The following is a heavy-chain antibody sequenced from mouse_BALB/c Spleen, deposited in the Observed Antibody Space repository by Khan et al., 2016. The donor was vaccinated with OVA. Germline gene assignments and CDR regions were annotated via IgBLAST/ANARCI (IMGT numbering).Heavy chain of an antibody. V-gene: IGHV1-69*02. CDR1: GYTFSSYW. J-gene: IGHJ3*01. CDR2: IDPSDSHT. D-gene: IGHD1-1*01. Sequence: QVQLQQSGAELVKPGASVKLSSKASGYTFSSYWMHWVKQRPGQGLEWIGEIDPSDSHTNYNQKFKGKATLNVDKSSSTAYMHLSSLTSEDSAVYYCARSYYYGSSTWFAYWGQGTLVTVSA. CDR3: ARSYYYGSSTWFAY.